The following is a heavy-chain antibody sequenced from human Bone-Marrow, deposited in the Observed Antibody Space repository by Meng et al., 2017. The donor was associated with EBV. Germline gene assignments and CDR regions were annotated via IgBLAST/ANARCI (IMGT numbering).Heavy chain of an antibody. J-gene: IGHJ4*02. CDR2: IIPIFGTA. D-gene: IGHD2-2*01. CDR3: ARGYCSSTSCYAAVDY. Sequence: QVQLVQSGAEVKKXXXXXKXXGXXSGGTFSSYAISWVRQAPGQGLEWMGGIIPIFGTANYAQKFQGRVTITADESTSTAYMELSSLRSEDTAVYYCARGYCSSTSCYAAVDYWGQGTLVTVSS. CDR1: GGTFSSYA. V-gene: IGHV1-69*01.